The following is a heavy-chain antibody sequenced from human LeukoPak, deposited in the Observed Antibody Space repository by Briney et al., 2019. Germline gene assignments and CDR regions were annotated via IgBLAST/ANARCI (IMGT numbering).Heavy chain of an antibody. CDR3: ARVVPLLWFGESKGAFDY. J-gene: IGHJ4*02. CDR1: GGSFSGYY. Sequence: SETLSLTCAVYGGSFSGYYWSWLRQPPGKGLEWIGEINHSGSTNYNPSLKSRVTISVDTSKNQFSLKLSSVTAADTAVYYCARVVPLLWFGESKGAFDYWGQGTLVTVSS. CDR2: INHSGST. D-gene: IGHD3-10*01. V-gene: IGHV4-34*01.